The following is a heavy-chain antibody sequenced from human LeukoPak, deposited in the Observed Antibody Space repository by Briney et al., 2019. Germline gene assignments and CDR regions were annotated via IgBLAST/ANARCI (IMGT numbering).Heavy chain of an antibody. Sequence: ASVKVSCKASGYTFTSYYMHWVRQAPGQGLEWMGIINPSGVSTSYAQKFQGRVTTTRDTSTSTVYMELSSLRSEDTAVYYCARSHSSQIAAAGYWGQGTLVTVSS. V-gene: IGHV1-46*01. CDR2: INPSGVST. D-gene: IGHD6-13*01. CDR1: GYTFTSYY. J-gene: IGHJ4*02. CDR3: ARSHSSQIAAAGY.